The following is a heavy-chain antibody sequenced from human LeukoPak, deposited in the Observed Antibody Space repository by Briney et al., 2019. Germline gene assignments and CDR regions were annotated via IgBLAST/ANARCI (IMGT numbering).Heavy chain of an antibody. D-gene: IGHD2-2*02. J-gene: IGHJ4*02. CDR2: ISGSSSHT. CDR3: AKEHDYTNAAPEWGFDS. V-gene: IGHV3-23*01. Sequence: GGSLRLSCAASGFTFSVYAMNWVRQAPGKGLEWVSGISGSSSHTKDADFVRGRFTIYRDNSRNTLFLQLNSLTAEDTAVYYCAKEHDYTNAAPEWGFDSWGQGSLVIVSS. CDR1: GFTFSVYA.